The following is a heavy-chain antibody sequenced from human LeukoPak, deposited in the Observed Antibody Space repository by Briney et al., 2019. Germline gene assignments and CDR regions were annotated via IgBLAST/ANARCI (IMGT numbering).Heavy chain of an antibody. Sequence: SETLSLTCTVSGGSISSGGYYWSWIRQHPGKGLEWIGYIYYSGSTYYNPSLKSRVTISVDTSKNQFSLRLSSVTAADTAVYYCAGERSPGIDDAFDIWGQGTMVTVSS. CDR2: IYYSGST. CDR3: AGERSPGIDDAFDI. CDR1: GGSISSGGYY. D-gene: IGHD2-15*01. J-gene: IGHJ3*02. V-gene: IGHV4-31*03.